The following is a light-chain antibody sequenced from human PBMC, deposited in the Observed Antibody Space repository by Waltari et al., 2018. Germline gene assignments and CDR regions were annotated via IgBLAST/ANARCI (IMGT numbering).Light chain of an antibody. CDR1: ESIGKY. V-gene: IGKV1-39*01. Sequence: DIQMTQSPSSLSASVGDRITITCRASESIGKYLNWYHQRPGKAPQLLIYAASNLQSGAPSSFSGSGPGTAFTRTISSLRPEDSATYYCQQSYTAPYTFGQGTHLEVK. J-gene: IGKJ2*01. CDR3: QQSYTAPYT. CDR2: AAS.